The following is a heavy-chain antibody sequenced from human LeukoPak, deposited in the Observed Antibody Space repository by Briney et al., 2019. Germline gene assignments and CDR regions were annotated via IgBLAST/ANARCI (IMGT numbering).Heavy chain of an antibody. CDR2: INHSGST. Sequence: SETLSLTCAVYGGSFSGYYWSWIRQPPGKGLEWIGEINHSGSTNYNPSLKSRVTISVDTSKNQFSLKLSSVTAADTVVYYCARGRSYYHGSGTFGRIGYKDVWGKGTTVIVSS. V-gene: IGHV4-34*01. CDR3: ARGRSYYHGSGTFGRIGYKDV. D-gene: IGHD3-10*01. CDR1: GGSFSGYY. J-gene: IGHJ6*03.